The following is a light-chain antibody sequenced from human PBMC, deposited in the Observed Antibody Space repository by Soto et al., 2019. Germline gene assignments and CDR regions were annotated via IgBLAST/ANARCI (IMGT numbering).Light chain of an antibody. J-gene: IGKJ1*01. CDR2: KAS. CDR1: QSFSNC. Sequence: DIQMTQSPSTRSPSVGNTLTITSRAGQSFSNCLAWYQQKPGKAPKFLIYKASTLESGVPSRFSGSGSGTEFTLTISSLQPDDFATYYCQQYNSYSWTFGQGTKVEIK. V-gene: IGKV1-5*03. CDR3: QQYNSYSWT.